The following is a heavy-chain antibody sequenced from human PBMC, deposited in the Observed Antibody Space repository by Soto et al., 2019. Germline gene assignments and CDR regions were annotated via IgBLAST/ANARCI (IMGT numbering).Heavy chain of an antibody. D-gene: IGHD1-26*01. CDR2: INPSGGST. J-gene: IGHJ6*02. V-gene: IGHV1-46*01. Sequence: ASVKVSCKASGYTFTSYYMHWVRQAPGQGLEWMGIINPSGGSTSYAQKFQGRVTMTRDTSTSTVYMDLSSLRSEDTAVYYCARDSRWSGSYSYYYYGMDVWGQGTTVTVSS. CDR3: ARDSRWSGSYSYYYYGMDV. CDR1: GYTFTSYY.